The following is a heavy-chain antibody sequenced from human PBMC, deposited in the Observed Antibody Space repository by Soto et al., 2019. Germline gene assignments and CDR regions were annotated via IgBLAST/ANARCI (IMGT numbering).Heavy chain of an antibody. CDR1: GYTFTGYY. D-gene: IGHD3-22*01. V-gene: IGHV1-2*02. CDR2: INPNSGGT. CDR3: ARDLDYYDSPHAFDI. Sequence: ASVKVSCKASGYTFTGYYMHWVRQAPGQGLEWMGWINPNSGGTNHAQKFQGRVTMTRDTSISTAYMELGRLRSDDTAVYYCARDLDYYDSPHAFDIWGQGTMVTVSS. J-gene: IGHJ3*02.